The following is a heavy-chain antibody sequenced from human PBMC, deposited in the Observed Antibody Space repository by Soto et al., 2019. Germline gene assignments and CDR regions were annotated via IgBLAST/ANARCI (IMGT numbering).Heavy chain of an antibody. CDR3: ARDKKDGSGSYSPRFYYYYYGMDV. Sequence: EVQLVESGGGLVQPGGSLRLSCAASGFTVSSNYMSWVRQAPGKGLEWVSVIYSGGSTYYADSVKGRFTISRDNSKNTLYLQMNSLRAEDTAVYYCARDKKDGSGSYSPRFYYYYYGMDVWGQGTTVTVSS. CDR1: GFTVSSNY. CDR2: IYSGGST. J-gene: IGHJ6*02. V-gene: IGHV3-66*01. D-gene: IGHD3-10*01.